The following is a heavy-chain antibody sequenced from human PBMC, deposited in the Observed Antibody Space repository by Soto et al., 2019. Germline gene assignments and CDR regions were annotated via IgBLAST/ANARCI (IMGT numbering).Heavy chain of an antibody. CDR2: ISYDGSNK. J-gene: IGHJ4*02. D-gene: IGHD2-2*01. V-gene: IGHV3-30*18. CDR3: AKTIRTIVVVPAAYDY. CDR1: GFTFSSYG. Sequence: QVQLVESGGGVVQPGRSLRLSCAASGFTFSSYGMHWVRQAPGKGLEWVAVISYDGSNKYYADSVKGRFTISRDNSKNTLYLQMNSLRAEDTAVYYCAKTIRTIVVVPAAYDYWGQGTLVTVSS.